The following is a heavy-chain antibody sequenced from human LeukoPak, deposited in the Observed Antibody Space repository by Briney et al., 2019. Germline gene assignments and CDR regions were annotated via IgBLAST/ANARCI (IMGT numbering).Heavy chain of an antibody. Sequence: SETLSPTCAVSGYSISSGYYWGWIRQPPGKGLEWIGSIYHSGSTYYNPSLKSRVTISVDTSKNQFSLKLSSVTAADTAVYYCARQIHDYGDYFDYWGQGTLVTVSS. J-gene: IGHJ4*02. CDR2: IYHSGST. V-gene: IGHV4-38-2*01. D-gene: IGHD4-17*01. CDR3: ARQIHDYGDYFDY. CDR1: GYSISSGYY.